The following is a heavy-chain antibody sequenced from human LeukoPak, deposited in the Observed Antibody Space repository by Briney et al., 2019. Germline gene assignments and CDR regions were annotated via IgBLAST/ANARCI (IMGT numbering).Heavy chain of an antibody. CDR1: GFTFSNYI. CDR2: IGPTGGDM. J-gene: IGHJ4*02. D-gene: IGHD7-27*01. Sequence: GGSLRLSCAASGFTFSNYIMIWVRQAPGKGLEWVSIIGPTGGDMRYADSVKGRFSISRDNSKNTLFLQMNSLRVDDTAAYYCARDPNWGSGYWGQGTLVTVSS. CDR3: ARDPNWGSGY. V-gene: IGHV3-23*01.